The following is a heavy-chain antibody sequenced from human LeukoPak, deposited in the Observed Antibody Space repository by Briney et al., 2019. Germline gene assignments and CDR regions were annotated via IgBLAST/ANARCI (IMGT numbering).Heavy chain of an antibody. Sequence: SETLSLTCTVSGGSISSYYWSWIRPPPGKGLEWIGYIYYSGSTNYNPSLKSRVTISVDTSKNQFSLKLSSVTAADTAVYYCARDTEYSYGLDYWGQGTLVTVSS. CDR3: ARDTEYSYGLDY. V-gene: IGHV4-59*01. J-gene: IGHJ4*02. D-gene: IGHD5-18*01. CDR2: IYYSGST. CDR1: GGSISSYY.